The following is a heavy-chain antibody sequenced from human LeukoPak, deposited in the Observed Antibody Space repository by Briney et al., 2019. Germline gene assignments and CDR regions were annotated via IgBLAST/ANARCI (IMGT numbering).Heavy chain of an antibody. CDR3: TTEGVLYSGSYYVSVPVFDY. J-gene: IGHJ4*02. V-gene: IGHV3-15*01. Sequence: PGGSLRLSCAASGFTFSNAWMSWVRQAPGKGLEWVGRIKSKTDGGTTDYAAPVKGRFTISRDDSKNTLYLQMNSLKTEDTAVYYCTTEGVLYSGSYYVSVPVFDYWGQGTLVTVSS. CDR1: GFTFSNAW. D-gene: IGHD1-26*01. CDR2: IKSKTDGGTT.